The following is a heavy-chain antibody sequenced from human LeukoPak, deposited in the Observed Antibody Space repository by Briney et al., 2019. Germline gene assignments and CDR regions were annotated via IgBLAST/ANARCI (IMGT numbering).Heavy chain of an antibody. D-gene: IGHD4-17*01. CDR1: GYTFTVYY. CDR3: ARANDYGDSFDAFDI. CDR2: INPNSGGT. Sequence: ASVKVSFTSSGYTFTVYYMHWVRQAPGQGLEWMGWINPNSGGTNYAQKFQGRVTMTRDTSISTPYMELSRLRSDDTAVYYCARANDYGDSFDAFDIWGQGTMVTVSS. V-gene: IGHV1-2*02. J-gene: IGHJ3*02.